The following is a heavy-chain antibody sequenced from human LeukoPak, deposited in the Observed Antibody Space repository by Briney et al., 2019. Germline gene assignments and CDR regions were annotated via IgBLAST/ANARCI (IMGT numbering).Heavy chain of an antibody. Sequence: ASVKVSCKASGYTFTAYYMHWVRQAPGQGLEWMGRINPNSGDTNYAQKFQGRVTMTRDTSISTAYMELSRLRSDDTAVYYCARDLTGTSGSDAFDIWGQGTMVTVSS. D-gene: IGHD1-7*01. J-gene: IGHJ3*02. CDR1: GYTFTAYY. CDR2: INPNSGDT. V-gene: IGHV1-2*06. CDR3: ARDLTGTSGSDAFDI.